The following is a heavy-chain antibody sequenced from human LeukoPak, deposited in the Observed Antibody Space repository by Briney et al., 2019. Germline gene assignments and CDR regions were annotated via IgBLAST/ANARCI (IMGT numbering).Heavy chain of an antibody. Sequence: PGGSLRLSCAASGFTLSSSEMDWVRQAPGKGLEWVSYISSDNSVLYADSVKGRFTISSDKATNSLYLQMNSLRVEDTAVYYCARDPGIAAAGTVGYFDSWGQGILVTVSS. J-gene: IGHJ4*02. CDR2: ISSDNSV. V-gene: IGHV3-48*03. CDR3: ARDPGIAAAGTVGYFDS. D-gene: IGHD6-13*01. CDR1: GFTLSSSE.